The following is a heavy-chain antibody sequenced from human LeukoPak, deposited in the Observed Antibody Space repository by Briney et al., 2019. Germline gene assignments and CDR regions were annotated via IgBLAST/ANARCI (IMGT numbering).Heavy chain of an antibody. J-gene: IGHJ4*02. V-gene: IGHV4-34*01. CDR3: ARQWGRWLQVDY. Sequence: PSETLSLTCAVYGGSFSGYYWSWIRQPPGKELEWIGEINHSGSTNYNPSLKSRVTISVDTSKNQFSLKLSSVTAADTAVYYCARQWGRWLQVDYWGQGTLVTVSS. CDR1: GGSFSGYY. CDR2: INHSGST. D-gene: IGHD5-24*01.